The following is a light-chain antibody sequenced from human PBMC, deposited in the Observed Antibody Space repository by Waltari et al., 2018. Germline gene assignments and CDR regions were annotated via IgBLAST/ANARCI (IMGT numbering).Light chain of an antibody. J-gene: IGKJ1*01. CDR1: QSLAHRDGNTY. CDR2: KVA. Sequence: DVLLTQSPISLPVTLGQPASMSCNASQSLAHRDGNTYLNWFHQRPGQSPRRIISKVARRHAGVAERFSGRGSGTDFTLRIRWVAAEAVGVYYCMQGPHWTQTFGQGIKVEFK. V-gene: IGKV2-30*02. CDR3: MQGPHWTQT.